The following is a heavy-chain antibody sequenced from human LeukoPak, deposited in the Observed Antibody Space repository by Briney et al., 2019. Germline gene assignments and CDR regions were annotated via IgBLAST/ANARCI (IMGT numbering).Heavy chain of an antibody. CDR3: ARGPTTVTRAFDY. CDR1: GGSISIYY. V-gene: IGHV4-4*07. D-gene: IGHD4-17*01. Sequence: PSETLSFTCTVSGGSISIYYWSWIRQPAGKGLEWIGRIYTSGSTNYNPSLKSRVTMSVDTSKNQFSLKLSSVTAADTAVYYCARGPTTVTRAFDYWGQGTLVTVSS. J-gene: IGHJ4*02. CDR2: IYTSGST.